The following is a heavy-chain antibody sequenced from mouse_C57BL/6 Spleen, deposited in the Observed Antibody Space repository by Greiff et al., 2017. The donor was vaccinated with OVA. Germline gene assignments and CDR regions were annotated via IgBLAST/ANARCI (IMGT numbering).Heavy chain of an antibody. V-gene: IGHV1-59*01. CDR1: GYTFTSYW. Sequence: VQLQQSGAELVRPGTSVKLSCKASGYTFTSYWMHWVKQRPGQGLEWIGVIDPSDSYTNYNQKFKGKATLTVDTSSSTAYMQLSSLTSEDAAVYYCAREGNYFDYWGQGTTLTVSS. J-gene: IGHJ2*01. CDR3: AREGNYFDY. CDR2: IDPSDSYT.